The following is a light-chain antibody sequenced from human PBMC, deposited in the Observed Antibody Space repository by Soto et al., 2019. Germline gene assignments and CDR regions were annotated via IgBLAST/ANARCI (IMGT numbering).Light chain of an antibody. Sequence: EVVLTQSPGTLSLSPGERATLSCRASQSVTNNYLAWYQQRPGQAPRLLIFGSSDRATGIPDRFSGSGSGTDFTLNISRLEPEDFAVYYCPQYGSSPPYTFGQGTKLEIK. CDR2: GSS. CDR3: PQYGSSPPYT. J-gene: IGKJ2*01. V-gene: IGKV3-20*01. CDR1: QSVTNNY.